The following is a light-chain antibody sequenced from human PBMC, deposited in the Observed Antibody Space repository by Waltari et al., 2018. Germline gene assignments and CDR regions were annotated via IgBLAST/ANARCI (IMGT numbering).Light chain of an antibody. CDR2: EVT. CDR1: SNDVVGSNY. J-gene: IGLJ1*01. V-gene: IGLV2-14*01. CDR3: NSYTSTYTYV. Sequence: QSALTQPASVSGSPGQSITISCTGTSNDVVGSNYVSWYQQYPGKAPKLMIYEVTNRPSGVSNRFSGSKSGNTASLTISGLQAEDEADYYCNSYTSTYTYVFGTGTKVTVL.